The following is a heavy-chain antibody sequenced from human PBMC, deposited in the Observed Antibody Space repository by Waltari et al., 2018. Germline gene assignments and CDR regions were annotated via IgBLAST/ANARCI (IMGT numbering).Heavy chain of an antibody. J-gene: IGHJ4*02. CDR3: ARDRFQSLLMLWSY. Sequence: EVQLLESGGGLVQPGGSLRLSCAASGFTFSSYAMSWVRQAPGKGLEWVAAISGSGGSTYYADSVKGRFTISRDNSKNTLYLQMNSLRAEDTAVYYCARDRFQSLLMLWSYWGQGTLVTVSS. D-gene: IGHD2-8*01. CDR2: ISGSGGST. V-gene: IGHV3-23*01. CDR1: GFTFSSYA.